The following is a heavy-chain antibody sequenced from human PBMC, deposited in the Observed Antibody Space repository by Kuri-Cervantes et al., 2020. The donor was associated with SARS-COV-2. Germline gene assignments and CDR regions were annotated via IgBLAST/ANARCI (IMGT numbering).Heavy chain of an antibody. CDR3: AREDYYYDSSGSPRHYFDY. CDR2: IYHSGST. CDR1: GYSISSGYY. Sequence: SQTLSLTCAVSGYSISSGYYWGWIRQPPGKGPEWIGSIYHSGSTYYNPSLKSRVTISVDTSKNQFSLKLSSVTAADTAVYYCAREDYYYDSSGSPRHYFDYWGQGTLVTVSS. D-gene: IGHD3-22*01. V-gene: IGHV4-38-2*02. J-gene: IGHJ4*02.